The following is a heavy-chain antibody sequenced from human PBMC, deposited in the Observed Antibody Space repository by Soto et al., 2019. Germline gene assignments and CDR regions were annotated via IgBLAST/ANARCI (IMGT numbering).Heavy chain of an antibody. Sequence: AGGSLRLSCAASGFTFSDHQMNWVHQAPGRGLEWVSVIYSSGTTYYGDSVKGRFTISRDNSKNTLYLQMNSLRTEDTALYYCARAGSPFHSDSTGYWGFDYWGQGTLVTVSS. CDR2: IYSSGTT. V-gene: IGHV3-53*01. D-gene: IGHD3-9*01. CDR1: GFTFSDHQ. J-gene: IGHJ4*02. CDR3: ARAGSPFHSDSTGYWGFDY.